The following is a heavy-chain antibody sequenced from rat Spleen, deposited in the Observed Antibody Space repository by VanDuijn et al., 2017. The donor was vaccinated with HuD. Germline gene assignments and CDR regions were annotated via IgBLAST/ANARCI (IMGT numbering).Heavy chain of an antibody. J-gene: IGHJ2*01. CDR1: DYSITSSYG. CDR2: INSADST. V-gene: IGHV3-3*01. D-gene: IGHD1-4*01. CDR3: ARHWYNSYFDY. Sequence: EVQLQESGPGLVKPSQSLSLTCSVTDYSITSSYGWSWIRKFPGNKLEWMGYINSADSTNYNPSLKSRISITRNTSKNHFFLQVNSVPTEDTATYYCARHWYNSYFDYWGQGVMVTVSS.